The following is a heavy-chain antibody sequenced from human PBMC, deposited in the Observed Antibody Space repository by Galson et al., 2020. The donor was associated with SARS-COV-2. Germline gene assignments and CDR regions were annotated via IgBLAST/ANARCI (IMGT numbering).Heavy chain of an antibody. J-gene: IGHJ3*02. Sequence: SETLSLTCTVSGGTISSRNFYWGWLRQPPGKELEWIGSIYYSGSTSYNPSLKSRVTISVDTSKNQFSLKLSTVTAADTAVYYCARRNMQRGAFDIWGQGTMVTVSS. V-gene: IGHV4-39*01. D-gene: IGHD6-25*01. CDR1: GGTISSRNFY. CDR2: IYYSGST. CDR3: ARRNMQRGAFDI.